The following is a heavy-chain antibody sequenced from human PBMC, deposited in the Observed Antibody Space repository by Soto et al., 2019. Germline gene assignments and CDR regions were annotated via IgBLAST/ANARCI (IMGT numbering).Heavy chain of an antibody. CDR3: ARDNYDSSGYYHGSFDY. J-gene: IGHJ4*02. Sequence: LSLTCTVSGGSISSGGYYWSWIRQHPGKGLEWIGYIYYSGSTYYNPSLKSRVTISVDTSKNQFSLKLSSVTAADTAVYYCARDNYDSSGYYHGSFDYWGQGTLVTVSS. D-gene: IGHD3-22*01. CDR2: IYYSGST. V-gene: IGHV4-31*03. CDR1: GGSISSGGYY.